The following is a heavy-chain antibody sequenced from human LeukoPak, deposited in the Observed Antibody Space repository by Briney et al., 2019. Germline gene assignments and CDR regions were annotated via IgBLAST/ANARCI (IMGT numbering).Heavy chain of an antibody. J-gene: IGHJ4*02. Sequence: SQTLSLTCTVSGGSISSGDYYWSWIRQPPGKGLDWIGYIYYSGSTYYNPSLKSRVTISVDTSKNQFSLKLSSVTAADTAVYYCARAARGGAPPDYWGQGTLVTVSS. CDR2: IYYSGST. CDR1: GGSISSGDYY. V-gene: IGHV4-30-4*08. CDR3: ARAARGGAPPDY. D-gene: IGHD2-15*01.